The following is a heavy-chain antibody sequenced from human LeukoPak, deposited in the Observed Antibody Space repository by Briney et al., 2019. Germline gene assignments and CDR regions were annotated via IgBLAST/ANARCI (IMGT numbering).Heavy chain of an antibody. CDR1: GFPLSFYV. V-gene: IGHV3-23*01. CDR3: VKEGGHKIPFDY. Sequence: GGSLSLSRALSGFPLSFYVMNWVRQAPPKGRDWVSGISPGGGPTYYADSVRGRFTISRDDSKSTLYLQMNSLRAEDTAACYCVKEGGHKIPFDYWVQGTLVSVSS. CDR2: ISPGGGPT. D-gene: IGHD1-26*01. J-gene: IGHJ4*02.